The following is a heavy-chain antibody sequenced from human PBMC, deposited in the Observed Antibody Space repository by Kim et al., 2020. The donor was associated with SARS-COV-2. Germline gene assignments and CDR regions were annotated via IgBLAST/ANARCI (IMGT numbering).Heavy chain of an antibody. V-gene: IGHV3-53*01. CDR3: ARDQRARYFDL. CDR2: T. J-gene: IGHJ2*01. Sequence: TSYADSVKRRFPISRDNSNHTLYLQMNSLRAEDTAVLYCARDQRARYFDLWGRCALVTVSS.